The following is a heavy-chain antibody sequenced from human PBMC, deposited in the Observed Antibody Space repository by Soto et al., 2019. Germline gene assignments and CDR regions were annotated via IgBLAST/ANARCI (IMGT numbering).Heavy chain of an antibody. CDR3: ARDGYDGYDILTGYYNSHAYYYYGMDV. CDR2: ISYDGSNK. Sequence: GGSLRLSCAASGFTFSSYAMNWVRQAPGKGLEWVAVISYDGSNKYYADSVKGRFTISRDNSKNTLYLQMNSLRAEDTAVYYCARDGYDGYDILTGYYNSHAYYYYGMDVWGQGTTVTVSS. V-gene: IGHV3-30-3*01. J-gene: IGHJ6*02. D-gene: IGHD3-9*01. CDR1: GFTFSSYA.